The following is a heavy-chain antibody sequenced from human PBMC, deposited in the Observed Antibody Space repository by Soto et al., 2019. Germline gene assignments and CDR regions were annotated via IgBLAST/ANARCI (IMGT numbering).Heavy chain of an antibody. Sequence: GGSLRLSCAASGFTFSSYGMHWVRQAPGKGLEWVAVISYDGSNKYYADSVKGRFTISRDNSKNTLYLQMNSLRSEDTAVYYCAIKTYSSSWKVAAFDIWGKGTMVTVSS. CDR3: AIKTYSSSWKVAAFDI. D-gene: IGHD6-13*01. J-gene: IGHJ3*02. CDR1: GFTFSSYG. CDR2: ISYDGSNK. V-gene: IGHV3-30*03.